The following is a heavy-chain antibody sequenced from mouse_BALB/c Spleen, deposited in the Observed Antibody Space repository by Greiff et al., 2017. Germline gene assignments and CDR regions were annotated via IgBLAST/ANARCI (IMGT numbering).Heavy chain of an antibody. CDR3: NSCGVTTGPYLDY. CDR2: IDPENGDT. V-gene: IGHV14-4*02. CDR1: GFNIKDYY. D-gene: IGHD2-2*01. Sequence: VQLQQSGAELVRSGASVKLSCTASGFNIKDYYMHWVKQRPEQGLEWIGWIDPENGDTEYAPTFQGKATMTADTSSNTAYLQLSSLTSEDTAVYYCNSCGVTTGPYLDYWGQGTTLTVSS. J-gene: IGHJ2*01.